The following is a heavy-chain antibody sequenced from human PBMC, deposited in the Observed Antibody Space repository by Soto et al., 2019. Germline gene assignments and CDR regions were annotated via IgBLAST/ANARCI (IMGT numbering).Heavy chain of an antibody. V-gene: IGHV3-23*01. CDR1: GFTFSRYA. CDR3: AKDMKRIRVLRYLDWLLSYYFDY. CDR2: ISGSGGST. Sequence: EVQLLESGGGLVQPGGSLRLSCAASGFTFSRYAMSLVRQAPGKGLEWVSAISGSGGSTYYADSVKGRFTISRDNSKNTLYLQMNSLRAEDTALYYCAKDMKRIRVLRYLDWLLSYYFDYWGQGTLVTVSS. D-gene: IGHD3-9*01. J-gene: IGHJ4*02.